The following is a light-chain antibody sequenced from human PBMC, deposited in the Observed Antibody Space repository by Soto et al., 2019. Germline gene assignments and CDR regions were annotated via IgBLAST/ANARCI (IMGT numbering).Light chain of an antibody. V-gene: IGKV3-15*01. J-gene: IGKJ2*01. CDR1: QSVSSN. CDR3: QQYNNWPLT. Sequence: EIVMTQSPATLSVSPGERATLSCRASQSVSSNLAWYQQKPGQAPRHLIYGASPRSTGIPARFSGSGSGTEFTLTISGLQSEDFAFYCCQQYNNWPLTFVQGTKLEIK. CDR2: GAS.